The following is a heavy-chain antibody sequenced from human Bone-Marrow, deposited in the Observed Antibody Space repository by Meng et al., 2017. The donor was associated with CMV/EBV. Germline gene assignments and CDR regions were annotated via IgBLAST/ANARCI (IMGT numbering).Heavy chain of an antibody. V-gene: IGHV3-15*01. Sequence: SCVASGFTYSKARMTWVRQAPGKGLEWVGRIKSKTDGETIDYAAPVKGRFSMSRHDSQNTLYLQMDSLKTEDTAAYYCKAWVAAFDYWGQGALVTVSS. CDR2: IKSKTDGETI. CDR1: GFTYSKAR. D-gene: IGHD6-19*01. J-gene: IGHJ4*02. CDR3: KAWVAAFDY.